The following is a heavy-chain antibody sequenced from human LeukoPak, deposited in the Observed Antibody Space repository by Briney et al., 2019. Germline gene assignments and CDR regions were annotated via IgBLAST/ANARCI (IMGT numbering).Heavy chain of an antibody. Sequence: NPSETLSDSCSVSGGSITNYYWSWIRQSPGKGLEWIGFIYNTGRTNYNPSLQSRVTMSIDTSKNQFSLKLSSVTAADTAVYYCARQGEMAIGHWGRGTLVTVSS. CDR2: IYNTGRT. J-gene: IGHJ4*02. CDR1: GGSITNYY. D-gene: IGHD5-24*01. CDR3: ARQGEMAIGH. V-gene: IGHV4-59*08.